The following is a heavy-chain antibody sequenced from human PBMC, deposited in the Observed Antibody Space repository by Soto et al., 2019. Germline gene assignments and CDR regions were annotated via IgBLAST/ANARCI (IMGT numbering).Heavy chain of an antibody. CDR2: IYPGDSDT. CDR3: ARNLDPRSIVGATVYYFDY. V-gene: IGHV5-51*01. Sequence: GESLKISCXGSGYSFTSYWIGWVRQMPGKGLEWMGIIYPGDSDTRYSPSFQGQVTISADKSISTAYLQWSSLKASDTAMYYCARNLDPRSIVGATVYYFDYWGQGTLVTVSS. J-gene: IGHJ4*02. CDR1: GYSFTSYW. D-gene: IGHD1-26*01.